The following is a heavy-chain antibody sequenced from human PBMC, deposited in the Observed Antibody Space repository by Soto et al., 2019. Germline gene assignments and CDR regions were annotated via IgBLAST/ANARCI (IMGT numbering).Heavy chain of an antibody. D-gene: IGHD2-8*01. J-gene: IGHJ3*02. Sequence: EVQLLESGGGLVQPGGSLRLSCAASGFTFGNYAMIWVRQAPGKGLEWVSTISGGGDGTYYADSVRGRFTISRENSRNTVYLQMNSLIAEDTAVYYCAKKGLGSLATYCITGDCHYAFDIWGQGTMVTVSS. V-gene: IGHV3-23*01. CDR1: GFTFGNYA. CDR3: AKKGLGSLATYCITGDCHYAFDI. CDR2: ISGGGDGT.